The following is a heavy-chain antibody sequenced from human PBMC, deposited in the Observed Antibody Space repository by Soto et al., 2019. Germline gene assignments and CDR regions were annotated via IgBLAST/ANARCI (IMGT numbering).Heavy chain of an antibody. Sequence: AGGSLSLSCAASGFTFSSYCLHWVRQAPGKGLEWVAVISYDGSNKYYAESVKGRFTISRDNSKNTLYLQMNSLRAEDTAVYYCAKDRAGALRGYSYGGGVLPEVFDYWGQGTLVTVSS. D-gene: IGHD5-18*01. CDR3: AKDRAGALRGYSYGGGVLPEVFDY. CDR2: ISYDGSNK. J-gene: IGHJ4*02. V-gene: IGHV3-30*18. CDR1: GFTFSSYC.